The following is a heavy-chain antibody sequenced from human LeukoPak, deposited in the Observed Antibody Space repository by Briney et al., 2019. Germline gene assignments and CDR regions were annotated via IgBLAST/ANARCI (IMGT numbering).Heavy chain of an antibody. J-gene: IGHJ4*02. CDR1: GFTVSNNY. V-gene: IGHV3-53*01. CDR2: IHSGGTT. Sequence: GGSLRLSCAASGFTVSNNYMSWARQPPGEGLEWVSFIHSGGTTNYAISVDSPYTNSRDNSKTTVYLHMTSLRAADTAVYYCARDSDSGYGQFASWGQGTLVTVSS. CDR3: ARDSDSGYGQFAS. D-gene: IGHD5-12*01.